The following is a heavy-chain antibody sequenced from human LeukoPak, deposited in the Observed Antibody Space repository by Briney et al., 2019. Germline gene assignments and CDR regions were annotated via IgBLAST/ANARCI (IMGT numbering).Heavy chain of an antibody. V-gene: IGHV3-21*01. CDR2: ISSSSYI. CDR1: GFTFSSYS. CDR3: ARGRAHDAFDI. J-gene: IGHJ3*02. Sequence: PGGSLRLSCAASGFTFSSYSMNWVSQAPGKGMEWVSSISSSSYIYYADSVKGRFTISRYNAKNSLYLQMNSLRAEDTAVYYCARGRAHDAFDIWGQGTMVTVSS.